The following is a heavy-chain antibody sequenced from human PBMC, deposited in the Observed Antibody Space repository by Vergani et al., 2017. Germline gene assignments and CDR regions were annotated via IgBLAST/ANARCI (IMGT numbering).Heavy chain of an antibody. CDR3: ARDLAYCHEGSCAL. CDR2: VLFDGSNE. D-gene: IGHD2-21*01. Sequence: QVQLVQSGGGVVQPGGSLRLSCVASGFTFNRYGMQWVRQAPGKGLGWVAYVLFDGSNEYYADSVKGRFIVSRDNSNDALYLQRNSLRTDDTAVYYCARDLAYCHEGSCALWGQGSVVTVAS. J-gene: IGHJ4*02. V-gene: IGHV3-30*02. CDR1: GFTFNRYG.